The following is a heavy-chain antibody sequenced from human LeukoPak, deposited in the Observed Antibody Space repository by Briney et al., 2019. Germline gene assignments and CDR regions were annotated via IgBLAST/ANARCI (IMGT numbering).Heavy chain of an antibody. CDR2: ISETGGVT. V-gene: IGHV3-23*01. Sequence: GGSLRLSCVVSGFSFGSYPMSWVRQAPGKGLEWVSVISETGGVTHYADSMKGRFTISRDNIKNTLNLQMNSLRAEDTAIYYCARDSSHYLGSSDYWGQGTLVTVSS. CDR3: ARDSSHYLGSSDY. J-gene: IGHJ4*02. CDR1: GFSFGSYP. D-gene: IGHD6-6*01.